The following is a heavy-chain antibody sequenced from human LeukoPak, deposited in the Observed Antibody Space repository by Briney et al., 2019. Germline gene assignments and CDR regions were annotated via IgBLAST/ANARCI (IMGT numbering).Heavy chain of an antibody. Sequence: ASVRVSCKASGYTFISYGMNWVRQAPGQGLEWMGWINTNNGNPMYAQGFTGRYVFSLDTSVSTAYLEISGLKAEDTAVYYCARRKSGYAVDDWGQGTLVTVSS. CDR2: INTNNGNP. CDR1: GYTFISYG. D-gene: IGHD5-12*01. CDR3: ARRKSGYAVDD. V-gene: IGHV7-4-1*02. J-gene: IGHJ4*02.